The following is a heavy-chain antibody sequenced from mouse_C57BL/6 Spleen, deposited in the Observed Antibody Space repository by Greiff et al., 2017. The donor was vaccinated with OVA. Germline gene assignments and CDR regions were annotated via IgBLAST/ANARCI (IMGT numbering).Heavy chain of an antibody. J-gene: IGHJ4*01. D-gene: IGHD1-1*01. CDR1: GYAFTNYL. Sequence: VQLVESGAELVRPGTSVKVSCKASGYAFTNYLLEWVKQRPGQGLEWIGVINPGSGGTNYNEKFKGKATLTADKSSTTAYMQLSSLTSDDSAVYFCARYGYYGDYWGQGTSVTVSS. CDR2: INPGSGGT. CDR3: ARYGYYGDY. V-gene: IGHV1-54*01.